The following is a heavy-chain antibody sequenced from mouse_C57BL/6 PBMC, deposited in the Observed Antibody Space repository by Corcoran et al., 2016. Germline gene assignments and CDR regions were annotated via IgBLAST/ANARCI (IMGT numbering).Heavy chain of an antibody. Sequence: EVQLQQSGPELVKPGASVKIPCKASGYTFTDYNMDWVKQSHGKSLEWIGDINPNNGGTIYNQKFKGKATLTVDKSSSTAYMELRSLTSEDTAVYYCARRPTGSSYGWFAYWGQGTLVTVSA. CDR1: GYTFTDYN. CDR2: INPNNGGT. CDR3: ARRPTGSSYGWFAY. J-gene: IGHJ3*01. V-gene: IGHV1-18*01. D-gene: IGHD1-1*01.